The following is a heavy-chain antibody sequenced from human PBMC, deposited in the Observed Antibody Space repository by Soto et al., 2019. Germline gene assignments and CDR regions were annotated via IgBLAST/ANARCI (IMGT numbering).Heavy chain of an antibody. V-gene: IGHV4-39*02. CDR1: GGSISSSSYY. Sequence: SETLSLTCTVSGGSISSSSYYWAWIRQPPGKGLEWIGSIHYSGSTYYNPSLKSRVTISVDTSKNHFSLKLSSVTAADTAVFYCVRLMTTVTYNWSGPWGQGTLVTVSS. CDR2: IHYSGST. D-gene: IGHD4-17*01. J-gene: IGHJ5*02. CDR3: VRLMTTVTYNWSGP.